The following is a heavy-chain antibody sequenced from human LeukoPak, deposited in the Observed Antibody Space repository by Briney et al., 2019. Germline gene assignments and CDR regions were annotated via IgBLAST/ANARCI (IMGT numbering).Heavy chain of an antibody. J-gene: IGHJ4*02. V-gene: IGHV1-3*01. D-gene: IGHD3-10*01. CDR2: INAGNGNT. CDR1: GYTFTSYA. Sequence: ASVKVSRKASGYTFTSYAMHWVRQAPGQRLEWMGWINAGNGNTKYSQKFQGRVTITRDTSASTAYMELSSLRSEDTAVYYCARDRGSYGIDYWGQGTLVTVSS. CDR3: ARDRGSYGIDY.